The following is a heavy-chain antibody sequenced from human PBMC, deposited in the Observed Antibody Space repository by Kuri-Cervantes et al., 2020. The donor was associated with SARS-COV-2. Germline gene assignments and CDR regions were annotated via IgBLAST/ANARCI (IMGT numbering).Heavy chain of an antibody. Sequence: SVKVSCKASGGTFSNFAISWVRQAPGQGLEWMGGIIPVFGTTNNAQRLQGRVTISADEARSTVYMELSSLTFEDTAIYYCAQTIPARRRSPGDFYLYYMDVWGKGTSITVSS. D-gene: IGHD6-6*01. V-gene: IGHV1-69*13. J-gene: IGHJ6*03. CDR2: IIPVFGTT. CDR1: GGTFSNFA. CDR3: AQTIPARRRSPGDFYLYYMDV.